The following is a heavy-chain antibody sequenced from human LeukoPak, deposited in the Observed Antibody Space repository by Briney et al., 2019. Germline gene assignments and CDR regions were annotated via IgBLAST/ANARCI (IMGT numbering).Heavy chain of an antibody. CDR3: AGRRGYSYGYGDDY. CDR1: GGSISSYY. Sequence: SETLSLTCTVSGGSISSYYWSWIRQPPGKGLEWIGYIYYSGSTYYNPSLKSRVTISVDTSKNQFSLKLSSVTAADTAVYYCAGRRGYSYGYGDDYWGQGTLVTVSS. V-gene: IGHV4-59*08. CDR2: IYYSGST. D-gene: IGHD5-18*01. J-gene: IGHJ4*02.